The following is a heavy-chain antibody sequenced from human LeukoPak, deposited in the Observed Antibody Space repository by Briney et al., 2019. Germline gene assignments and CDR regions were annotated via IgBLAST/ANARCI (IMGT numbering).Heavy chain of an antibody. J-gene: IGHJ6*02. Sequence: SHDGSDTYYADSVKGRFTISRDNSKNILYQQMDSLRPEDTAVYYCAKDVSEEQNNLWRSDGMDVWGQGTTVTVS. CDR2: SHDGSDT. CDR3: AKDVSEEQNNLWRSDGMDV. V-gene: IGHV3-30*18. D-gene: IGHD1-1*01.